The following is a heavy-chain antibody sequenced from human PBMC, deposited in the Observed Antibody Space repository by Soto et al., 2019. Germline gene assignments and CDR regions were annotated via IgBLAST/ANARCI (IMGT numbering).Heavy chain of an antibody. CDR2: IYYSGST. CDR1: GGSISSYY. Sequence: PSETLSLTCTVSGGSISSYYWSWIRQPPGKGLEWIGYIYYSGSTNYNPSLKSRVTISVDTSKNQFSLKLSSVTAADTAVYYCARGHYGDYLIDYWGQGTLVTVSS. CDR3: ARGHYGDYLIDY. V-gene: IGHV4-59*01. D-gene: IGHD4-17*01. J-gene: IGHJ4*02.